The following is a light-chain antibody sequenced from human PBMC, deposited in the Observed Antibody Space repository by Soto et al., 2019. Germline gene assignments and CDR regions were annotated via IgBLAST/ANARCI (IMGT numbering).Light chain of an antibody. CDR3: QSADYSGTYVV. V-gene: IGLV3-25*03. CDR2: KDS. Sequence: SYELTQPPSVSVSPGQTAEITCSGATLPKQFAYWYQRKPGQAPLLVISKDSKRPSGIPERFSGSSSGTTVTLTVSGVQAEDEADYYCQSADYSGTYVVFGGGTKLTVL. J-gene: IGLJ2*01. CDR1: TLPKQF.